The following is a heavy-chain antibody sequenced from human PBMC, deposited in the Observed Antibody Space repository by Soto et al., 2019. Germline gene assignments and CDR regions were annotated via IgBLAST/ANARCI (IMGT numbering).Heavy chain of an antibody. J-gene: IGHJ6*02. CDR2: IIPIFGTA. CDR1: GGTLSSYA. Sequence: SVKVSCKASGGTLSSYAISWVRQAPGQGLEWMGGIIPIFGTANYAQKFQGRVTITADESTSTAYMELSSLRSEDTAVYYCARGGQRAAATTYYYYYGMDVWGQGTTVTVSS. CDR3: ARGGQRAAATTYYYYYGMDV. V-gene: IGHV1-69*13. D-gene: IGHD2-2*01.